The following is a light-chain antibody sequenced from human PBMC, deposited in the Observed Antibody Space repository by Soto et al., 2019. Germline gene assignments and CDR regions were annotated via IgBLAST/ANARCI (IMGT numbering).Light chain of an antibody. CDR3: HQYYSIPIT. Sequence: DIAMTQSPDSLAVSLGARATINCKSSQSVLYSSNNKNYLAWYQQKPGQPPKLLIYWASTRESGVPDRFSGSGSGTDFTLTISSLQAEDVAVYYCHQYYSIPITFGPGTQVDIK. CDR1: QSVLYSSNNKNY. V-gene: IGKV4-1*01. CDR2: WAS. J-gene: IGKJ3*01.